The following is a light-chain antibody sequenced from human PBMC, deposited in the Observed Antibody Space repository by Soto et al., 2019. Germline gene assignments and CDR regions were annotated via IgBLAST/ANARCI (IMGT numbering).Light chain of an antibody. CDR3: QKDDNDPLT. CDR2: AAY. CDR1: QDISTY. J-gene: IGKJ4*01. V-gene: IGKV1-27*01. Sequence: DIQMTQAPSSLSASVGDRVTITCRARQDISTYLAWYQQKPGKVPKLLISAAYTLQSGVPPRFSGSVSGTDFTLTISSLQPEDVATYYCQKDDNDPLTFGGGTKVEI.